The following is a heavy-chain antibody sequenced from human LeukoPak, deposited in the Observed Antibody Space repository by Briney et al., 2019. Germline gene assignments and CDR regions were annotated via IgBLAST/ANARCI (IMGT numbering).Heavy chain of an antibody. D-gene: IGHD6-19*01. Sequence: ASVKVSCKASGYTFTSYGISWVQQAPGQGLEWMGWISAYNGNTNYAQKLQGRVTMTTDTSTSTAYLELRSLRSDDTAVYYCARDRAYGYSTVWDFDYWGQGTLVTVSS. V-gene: IGHV1-18*01. J-gene: IGHJ4*02. CDR1: GYTFTSYG. CDR2: ISAYNGNT. CDR3: ARDRAYGYSTVWDFDY.